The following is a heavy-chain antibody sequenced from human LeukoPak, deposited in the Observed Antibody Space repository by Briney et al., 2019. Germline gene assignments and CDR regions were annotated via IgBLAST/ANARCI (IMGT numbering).Heavy chain of an antibody. J-gene: IGHJ6*03. D-gene: IGHD3-10*01. CDR3: AGSYNYGSGRANYYYYMDV. CDR2: IYHSGST. CDR1: GYSISSGYY. Sequence: SETLSLTCTVSGYSISSGYYWGWIRQPPGKGLEWIGSIYHSGSTYHNPSLKSRVTISVDTSKNQFSLKLSSVTAADTAVYYCAGSYNYGSGRANYYYYMDVWGKGTTVTISS. V-gene: IGHV4-38-2*02.